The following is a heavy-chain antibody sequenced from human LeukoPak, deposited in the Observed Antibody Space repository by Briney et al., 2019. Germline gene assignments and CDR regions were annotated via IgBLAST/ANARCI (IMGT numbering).Heavy chain of an antibody. V-gene: IGHV3-30*04. CDR3: ARDLDY. Sequence: GGSLRLSCAASGFTLSSYAMHWVRQAPGKGLEWVAVISYDGSNKYYADSVKGRFTISRDNSKNTLYLQMNSLRAEDTAVYYCARDLDYWGQGTLVTVSS. J-gene: IGHJ4*02. CDR1: GFTLSSYA. CDR2: ISYDGSNK.